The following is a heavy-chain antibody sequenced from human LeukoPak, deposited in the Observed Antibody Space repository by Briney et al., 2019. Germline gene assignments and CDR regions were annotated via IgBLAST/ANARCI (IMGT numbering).Heavy chain of an antibody. CDR1: GFTFNNYV. D-gene: IGHD6-19*01. V-gene: IGHV3-30*03. J-gene: IGHJ4*02. CDR3: ATVGRYSSGWYYLDS. Sequence: GGSLRLSCAASGFTFNNYVMHWVRQAPGKGLEWVALISYDGSNKYYADSVKGRFTISRDNSKNTLYLQMNSLRAEDTAVYYCATVGRYSSGWYYLDSWGQGTLVTVSS. CDR2: ISYDGSNK.